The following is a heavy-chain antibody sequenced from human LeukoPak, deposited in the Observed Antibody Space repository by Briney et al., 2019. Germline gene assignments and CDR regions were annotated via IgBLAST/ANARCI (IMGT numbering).Heavy chain of an antibody. CDR3: ARSHVLRYFDWLLTPLDY. CDR2: IIPIFGTA. Sequence: ASVKVSCKASGGTFSSYAISWVRQGPGQGLEWMGGIIPIFGTANYAQKFQGRVTIAADESTSTAYMELSSLRSEDTAVYYCARSHVLRYFDWLLTPLDYWGQGTLVTVSS. CDR1: GGTFSSYA. V-gene: IGHV1-69*13. J-gene: IGHJ4*02. D-gene: IGHD3-9*01.